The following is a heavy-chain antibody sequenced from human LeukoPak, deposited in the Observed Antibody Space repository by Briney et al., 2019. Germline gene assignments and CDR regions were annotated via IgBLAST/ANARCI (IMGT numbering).Heavy chain of an antibody. Sequence: WASVKVSCKASGYTFTGYYMHWVRQAPGQGLEWMGWINPNGGGTNYAQKFQGRVTMTRDTSISTAYMELSRLRSDDTAVYYCARDWIAAAGIDYWGQGTLVTVSS. CDR1: GYTFTGYY. CDR2: INPNGGGT. D-gene: IGHD6-13*01. V-gene: IGHV1-2*02. J-gene: IGHJ4*02. CDR3: ARDWIAAAGIDY.